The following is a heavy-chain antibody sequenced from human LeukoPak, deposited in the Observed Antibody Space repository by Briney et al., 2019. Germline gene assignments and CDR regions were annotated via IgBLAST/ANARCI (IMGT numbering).Heavy chain of an antibody. J-gene: IGHJ4*02. CDR1: GFTFSGYE. CDR3: ARVGDYDYVWGSYLDY. CDR2: ISSSGSTI. D-gene: IGHD3-16*02. V-gene: IGHV3-48*03. Sequence: PGGSLRLSCAASGFTFSGYEMNWVRQAPGKGLEWVSYISSSGSTIYYADSVKGRFTISRDNAKNSLYLQMNSLRAEDTAVYYCARVGDYDYVWGSYLDYWGQGTLVTVSS.